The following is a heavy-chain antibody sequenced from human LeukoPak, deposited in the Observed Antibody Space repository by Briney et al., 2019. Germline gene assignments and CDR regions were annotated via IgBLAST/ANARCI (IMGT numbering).Heavy chain of an antibody. CDR2: IWYDGSNK. V-gene: IGHV3-33*01. D-gene: IGHD2-15*01. CDR1: GFTFSTYA. Sequence: GGSLRLSCAASGFTFSTYAMYWVRQAPGKGLEWVTVIWYDGSNKYYADSVKGRFTISRDNSKSTLYLQMNSLRADDTAVYYCARGAYCSGGRCPGAFDIWGQGTMVTVSS. J-gene: IGHJ3*02. CDR3: ARGAYCSGGRCPGAFDI.